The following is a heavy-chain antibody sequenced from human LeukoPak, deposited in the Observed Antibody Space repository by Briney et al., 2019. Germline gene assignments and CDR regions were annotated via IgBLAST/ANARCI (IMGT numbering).Heavy chain of an antibody. Sequence: QAGGSLRLSCAASGFTFSSYSMNWVRQAPGKGLEWVSYISSSSSTIYYADSVKGRFTISRDNSRNTLYVQMNSLTAEDTAVYYCAKDRHCSSISCYRGYFDYWGQGTLVTVSS. V-gene: IGHV3-48*01. CDR1: GFTFSSYS. D-gene: IGHD2-2*01. J-gene: IGHJ4*02. CDR3: AKDRHCSSISCYRGYFDY. CDR2: ISSSSSTI.